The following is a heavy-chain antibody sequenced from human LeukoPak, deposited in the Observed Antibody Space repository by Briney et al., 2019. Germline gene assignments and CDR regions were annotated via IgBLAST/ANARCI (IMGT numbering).Heavy chain of an antibody. CDR2: ISYRGST. CDR3: ASGKGSGYYYYMDV. D-gene: IGHD3-10*01. V-gene: IGHV4-61*08. J-gene: IGHJ6*03. CDR1: GGSISSGGYY. Sequence: PETLSLTCTVSGGSISSGGYYWSWLRQPPGTGLEGVGYISYRGSTNYNPALKSRVTISVDTSKNEFSLKLSSVTAADTAVYYCASGKGSGYYYYMDVWGKGTTVTVSS.